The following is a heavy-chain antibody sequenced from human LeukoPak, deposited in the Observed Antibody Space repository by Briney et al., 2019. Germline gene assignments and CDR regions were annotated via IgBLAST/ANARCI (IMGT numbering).Heavy chain of an antibody. CDR2: ISGSGGST. CDR3: AKNWYSSGWYRLYYYYMDV. D-gene: IGHD6-19*01. Sequence: GSLRLSCAASGFTFSSYAMSWVRQAPGKGLEWVSAISGSGGSTYYADSVKGRFTISRDNSKNTLCLQMNSLRAEDTAVYYCAKNWYSSGWYRLYYYYMDVWGKGTTVTVSS. J-gene: IGHJ6*03. V-gene: IGHV3-23*01. CDR1: GFTFSSYA.